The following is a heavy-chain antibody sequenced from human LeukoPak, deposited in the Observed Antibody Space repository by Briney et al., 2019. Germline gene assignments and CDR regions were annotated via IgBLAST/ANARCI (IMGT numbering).Heavy chain of an antibody. J-gene: IGHJ5*02. V-gene: IGHV1-2*02. CDR2: INPNSGGT. CDR3: ARSLAGVAPPGT. D-gene: IGHD6-13*01. CDR1: GYTFTGYY. Sequence: ASVKVSCKASGYTFTGYYMHWVRQAPGQGLEWVGWINPNSGGTNYAQKFQGRVTMTRDTSTSTAYMELSRLRSDDTAVYYCARSLAGVAPPGTWGQGTLVTVSS.